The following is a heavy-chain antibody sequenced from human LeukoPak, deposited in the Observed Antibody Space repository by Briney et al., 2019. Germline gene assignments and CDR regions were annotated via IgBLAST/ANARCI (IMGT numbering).Heavy chain of an antibody. J-gene: IGHJ4*02. CDR3: TKDDTGQQDY. V-gene: IGHV3-74*01. Sequence: GGSLRLSCAASTFTFSNFWMHWVRQAPGKGLVWVSRINTDGTYTSYADSVKGRFTISRDNAKNTLFLQMNSLRAEDTAVYYCTKDDTGQQDYWGQGTLVTVSS. D-gene: IGHD1/OR15-1a*01. CDR2: INTDGTYT. CDR1: TFTFSNFW.